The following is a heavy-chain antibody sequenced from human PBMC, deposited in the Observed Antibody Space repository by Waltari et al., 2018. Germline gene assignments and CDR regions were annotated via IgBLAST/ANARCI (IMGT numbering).Heavy chain of an antibody. J-gene: IGHJ6*02. D-gene: IGHD2-2*01. V-gene: IGHV3-7*03. CDR2: IKQDGSEK. Sequence: EVQLVESGGGLVQPGGSLRLSCAASGFTFSSYWRSWVRQAPGTGLEWVANIKQDGSEKYYVDSVKGRFTISRDNAKNSLYLQMNSLRAEDTAVYYCASNRAAMHYYYYYGMDVWGQGTTVTVSS. CDR1: GFTFSSYW. CDR3: ASNRAAMHYYYYYGMDV.